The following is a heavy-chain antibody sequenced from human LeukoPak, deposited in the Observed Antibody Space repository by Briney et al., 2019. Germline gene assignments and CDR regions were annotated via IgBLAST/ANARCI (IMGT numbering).Heavy chain of an antibody. D-gene: IGHD2-21*02. J-gene: IGHJ6*03. CDR1: GFTFSSYW. Sequence: LPGGSLRLSCAASGFTFSSYWMSWVRQAPGKGLEWVANIKQEGSEKYYVDSVKGRFTISRDNAKNSLYLQMNSLRAEDTAVYYCARNGAPVVTAITPYYYYMDVWGKGTTVTVSS. CDR2: IKQEGSEK. V-gene: IGHV3-7*01. CDR3: ARNGAPVVTAITPYYYYMDV.